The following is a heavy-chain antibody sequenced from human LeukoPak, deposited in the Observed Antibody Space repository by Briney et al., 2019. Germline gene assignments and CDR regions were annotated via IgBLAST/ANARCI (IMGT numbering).Heavy chain of an antibody. D-gene: IGHD3-22*01. CDR1: GGSISSGSYY. Sequence: SETLSLTCTVSGGSISSGSYYWSWIRQPAGKGLEWIGRIYTSGSTNYNPSLKSRVTISVDTSKNQFSLKLSPVTAADTAVYYCARVIRTYYYDSSGYSYYYYMDVWGKGTTVTVSS. J-gene: IGHJ6*03. CDR3: ARVIRTYYYDSSGYSYYYYMDV. CDR2: IYTSGST. V-gene: IGHV4-61*02.